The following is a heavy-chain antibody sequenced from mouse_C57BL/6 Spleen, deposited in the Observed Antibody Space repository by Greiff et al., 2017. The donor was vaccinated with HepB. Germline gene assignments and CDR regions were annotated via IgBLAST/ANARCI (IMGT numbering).Heavy chain of an antibody. CDR3: ARGPYDGYFMDY. D-gene: IGHD2-3*01. CDR1: GYAFSSSW. CDR2: IYPGDGDT. Sequence: QVQLKQSGPELVKPGASVKISCKASGYAFSSSWMNWVKQRPGKGLEWIGRIYPGDGDTNYNGKFKGKATLTADKSSSTAYMQLSSLTSEDSAVYFCARGPYDGYFMDYWGQGTSVTVSS. J-gene: IGHJ4*01. V-gene: IGHV1-82*01.